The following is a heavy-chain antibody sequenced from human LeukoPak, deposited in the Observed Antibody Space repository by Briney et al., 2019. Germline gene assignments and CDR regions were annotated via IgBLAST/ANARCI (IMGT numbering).Heavy chain of an antibody. CDR3: ARAGFIVRGVIT. V-gene: IGHV3-66*02. CDR1: GFTVSSNY. Sequence: GGSLRLSCAASGFTVSSNYMSWVRQAPGKGLEWVSVIYSGGSTYYADSVKGRFTISRDNSKNTLYLQMNSLRAEDTAVYYCARAGFIVRGVITWGQGTLVTVSS. D-gene: IGHD3-10*01. CDR2: IYSGGST. J-gene: IGHJ4*02.